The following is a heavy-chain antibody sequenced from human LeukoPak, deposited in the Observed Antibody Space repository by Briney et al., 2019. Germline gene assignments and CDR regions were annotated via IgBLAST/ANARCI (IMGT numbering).Heavy chain of an antibody. D-gene: IGHD5-18*01. CDR1: AYSFITYW. J-gene: IGHJ4*02. CDR2: IYPGDSDT. Sequence: GESLKISCKGSAYSFITYWIGWVRQMPGKGLEWMGIIYPGDSDTRYSPPFQGQVTISADKSISTAYLQWSSLKASDTAMYYCARLRALDTAMVDYWGQGTLVTVSS. CDR3: ARLRALDTAMVDY. V-gene: IGHV5-51*01.